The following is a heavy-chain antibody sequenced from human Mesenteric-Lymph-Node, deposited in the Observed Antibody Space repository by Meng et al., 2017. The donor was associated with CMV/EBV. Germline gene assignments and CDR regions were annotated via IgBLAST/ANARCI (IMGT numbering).Heavy chain of an antibody. CDR3: AKDPSGSFYHYGMDV. J-gene: IGHJ6*02. V-gene: IGHV3-74*01. D-gene: IGHD6-25*01. Sequence: GESLKISCAASGFTFSNYWMHWVRQAPGKGLVWVSRINSDGSSTNYADSVKGRFTISRDNAKNTLYLQMNSLRTDDTALYYCAKDPSGSFYHYGMDVWGQGTTVTVSS. CDR2: INSDGSST. CDR1: GFTFSNYW.